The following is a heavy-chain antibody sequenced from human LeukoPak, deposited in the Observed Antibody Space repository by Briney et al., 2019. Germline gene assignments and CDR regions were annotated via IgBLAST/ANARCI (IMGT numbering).Heavy chain of an antibody. CDR2: ISAYNGNT. Sequence: ASVKVSCKASGYTFTSYGISWVRQAPGQGLEWMGWISAYNGNTNYAQKLQGRVTMTTDTSTSTAYMELRSLRSDDTAVYYCARDRAMSDPRRITMVRGVPDYWGQGTLVTVSS. CDR3: ARDRAMSDPRRITMVRGVPDY. CDR1: GYTFTSYG. V-gene: IGHV1-18*01. J-gene: IGHJ4*02. D-gene: IGHD3-10*01.